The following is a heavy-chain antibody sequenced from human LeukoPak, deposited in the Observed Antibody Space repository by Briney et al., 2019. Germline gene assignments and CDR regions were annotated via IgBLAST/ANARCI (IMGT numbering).Heavy chain of an antibody. V-gene: IGHV4-59*08. J-gene: IGHJ4*02. D-gene: IGHD3-22*01. CDR3: ARLVDSSGYVDY. CDR1: GGSISSYY. Sequence: PSETLSLTCTVSGGSISSYYWSWIRQPPGKGLEWIGYIYYSGSTNYNPSLKSRVTISVDTSKNQFSLKLSSVTAADTAVYYCARLVDSSGYVDYWGQGTLVTVSS. CDR2: IYYSGST.